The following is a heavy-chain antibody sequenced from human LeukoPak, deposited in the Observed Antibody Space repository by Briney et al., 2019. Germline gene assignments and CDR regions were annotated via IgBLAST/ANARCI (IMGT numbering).Heavy chain of an antibody. Sequence: KAGGSLRLSCAASGFTFSDYYMSWIRQAPGKGLEWVSYISSSGSTIYHADSVKGRFTISRDNAKNSLYLQMNSLRAEDTAVYYCARDIYDSSGDAFDIWGQGTMVTVPS. CDR1: GFTFSDYY. D-gene: IGHD3-22*01. CDR2: ISSSGSTI. CDR3: ARDIYDSSGDAFDI. V-gene: IGHV3-11*04. J-gene: IGHJ3*02.